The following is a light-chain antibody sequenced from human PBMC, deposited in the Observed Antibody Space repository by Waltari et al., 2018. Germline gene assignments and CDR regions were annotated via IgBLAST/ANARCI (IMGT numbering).Light chain of an antibody. CDR1: SSDVGGYNY. CDR2: DVS. V-gene: IGLV2-14*03. J-gene: IGLJ2*01. Sequence: QSALTQPASMSGSPGRSITISCTGTSSDVGGYNYVSWYQQHPGKAPKLMIYDVSNRPSGVSNRFSGSKSGNTASLTISGLQAEDEADYYCSSYTSSNTVVFGGGTKLTVL. CDR3: SSYTSSNTVV.